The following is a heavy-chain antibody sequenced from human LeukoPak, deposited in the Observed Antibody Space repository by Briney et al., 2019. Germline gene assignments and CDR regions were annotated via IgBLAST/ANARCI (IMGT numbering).Heavy chain of an antibody. Sequence: GGSLRLSCAASGFTFSSYAMHWVRQAPGKGLEWVAVISYDGSNKYYADSVKGRFTISRDNSKNTLYLQMNSLRAEDTAVYYCARPLLAYGDYGYFDYWGQGTPVTVSS. CDR3: ARPLLAYGDYGYFDY. J-gene: IGHJ4*02. CDR1: GFTFSSYA. V-gene: IGHV3-30*04. D-gene: IGHD4-17*01. CDR2: ISYDGSNK.